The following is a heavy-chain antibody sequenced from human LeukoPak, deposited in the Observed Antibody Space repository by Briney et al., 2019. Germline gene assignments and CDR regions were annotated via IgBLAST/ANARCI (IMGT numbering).Heavy chain of an antibody. Sequence: GRSLRLSCAASGFTFSSYGMHWVRQAPGKGLEWVAVVSYDGSNKYYADSVKGRFTISRDNSKNTVYLQMNRLRAEDTALYYCAKDLRIEVPGNVDYWGQGTLVTVSS. CDR1: GFTFSSYG. D-gene: IGHD6-19*01. J-gene: IGHJ4*02. CDR2: VSYDGSNK. V-gene: IGHV3-30*18. CDR3: AKDLRIEVPGNVDY.